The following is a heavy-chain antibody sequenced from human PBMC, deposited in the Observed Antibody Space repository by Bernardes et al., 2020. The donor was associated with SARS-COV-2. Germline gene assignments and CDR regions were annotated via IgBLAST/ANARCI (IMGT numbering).Heavy chain of an antibody. CDR2: IGSAGDP. D-gene: IGHD3-22*01. J-gene: IGHJ4*02. Sequence: GGSLRLSCVASGFNFRNYALGWVRQGIGKGLEWVSGIGSAGDPYYPGSVKGRFTISRENAKNSLFLQMNSLRAGDTAVYYCARGARDYSDSSGYFSPPFDYWGQGILVTVSS. CDR3: ARGARDYSDSSGYFSPPFDY. CDR1: GFNFRNYA. V-gene: IGHV3-13*05.